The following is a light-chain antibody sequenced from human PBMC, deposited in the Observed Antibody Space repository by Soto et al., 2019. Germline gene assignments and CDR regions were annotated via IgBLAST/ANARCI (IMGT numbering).Light chain of an antibody. CDR2: EVS. Sequence: EVGMIHPQPSLPATLGQPPPTPCRPVEGPYNRDGRTNLGWFQQSQGQSPRRLIYEVSDRDSGVPDRFSGSGSGTDFTLKISRVEAEDVGVYYCMQGTHWPWTFGQGTEVEIK. J-gene: IGKJ1*01. CDR3: MQGTHWPWT. CDR1: EGPYNRDGRTN. V-gene: IGKV2-30*02.